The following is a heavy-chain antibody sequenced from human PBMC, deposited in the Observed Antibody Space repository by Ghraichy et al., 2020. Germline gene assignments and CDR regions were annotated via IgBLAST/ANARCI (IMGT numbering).Heavy chain of an antibody. Sequence: GGSLRLSCAASGFTFSDHYMDWVRQAPGKGLEWVGRTRNKANSYTTEYAASVKGRFTISRDDSKNSLYLQMNSLKTEDTAVYYCARARDRYAFDIWGQGTMVTVSS. CDR1: GFTFSDHY. CDR3: ARARDRYAFDI. D-gene: IGHD5-24*01. CDR2: TRNKANSYTT. J-gene: IGHJ3*02. V-gene: IGHV3-72*01.